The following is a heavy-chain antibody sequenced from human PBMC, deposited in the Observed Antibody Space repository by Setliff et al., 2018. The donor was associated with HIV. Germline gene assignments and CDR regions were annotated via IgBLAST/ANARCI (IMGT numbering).Heavy chain of an antibody. V-gene: IGHV5-51*01. CDR2: IYPGDSDT. J-gene: IGHJ4*02. Sequence: GESLKISCQGSGYRFTSYWIAWVRQMPGKGLEWMGIIYPGDSDTRYSPSFQGQVTISADESISTTYLQWGSLKASDTAMYYCARRASKASLDYWGQGTLVTVSS. CDR1: GYRFTSYW. CDR3: ARRASKASLDY.